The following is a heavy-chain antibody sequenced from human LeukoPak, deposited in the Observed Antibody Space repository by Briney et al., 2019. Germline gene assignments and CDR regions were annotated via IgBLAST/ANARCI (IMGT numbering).Heavy chain of an antibody. CDR2: MNPNSGNT. V-gene: IGHV1-8*01. D-gene: IGHD1-26*01. J-gene: IGHJ5*02. CDR1: GYTFTNYD. Sequence: GASVKVSCKASGYTFTNYDINWVRQATGQGLEWMAWMNPNSGNTGYAQKFQGRVTMTRNTSISTAYMDLSSLKSEDTAVYYCAKSVGPGGSSYNWFDPWGQGTLVTVSS. CDR3: AKSVGPGGSSYNWFDP.